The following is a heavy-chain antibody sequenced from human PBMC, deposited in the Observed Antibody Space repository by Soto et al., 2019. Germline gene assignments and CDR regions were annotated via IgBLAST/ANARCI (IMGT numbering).Heavy chain of an antibody. V-gene: IGHV2-5*02. J-gene: IGHJ1*01. D-gene: IGHD3-10*01. CDR1: GFLLSTSGVG. Sequence: QITLKESGPTLVKPTQTLTLTCTFSGFLLSTSGVGVAWIRQPPGKALEWLSLIYWDDDKRYSPSLKSRLTITTDTYTNHVVLTMTHTDPVHTSTYHCAHTPEGGSRVRGNGRDSQHRGQGNLVTVSS. CDR3: AHTPEGGSRVRGNGRDSQH. CDR2: IYWDDDK.